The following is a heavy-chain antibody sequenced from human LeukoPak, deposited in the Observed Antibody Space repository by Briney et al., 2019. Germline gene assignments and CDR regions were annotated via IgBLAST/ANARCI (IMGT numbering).Heavy chain of an antibody. CDR1: GFAFSKYA. CDR3: AKGTTYYDILTGYGYPYYFDY. J-gene: IGHJ4*02. Sequence: PGGSLGLSCAASGFAFSKYAMSWVRQAPGKGLEWVSAISGSGGSKYYADSVKGRFTISRDNSKNTLYVQMNSLRAEDTATYYCAKGTTYYDILTGYGYPYYFDYWGQGTLVTVSS. CDR2: ISGSGGSK. V-gene: IGHV3-23*01. D-gene: IGHD3-9*01.